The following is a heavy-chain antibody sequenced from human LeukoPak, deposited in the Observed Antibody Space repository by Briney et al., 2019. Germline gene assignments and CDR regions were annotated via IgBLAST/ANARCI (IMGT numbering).Heavy chain of an antibody. V-gene: IGHV4-4*07. Sequence: SETLSLTCTVSGGSITNYYWSWVRQSAGKGLEWIGRIFTSGASGATNYHPSLKSRVTMSIDTSKNQLSLRLSTVTAADTAVYYCARESTTLKTFDFWGQGTLVSVSS. D-gene: IGHD1-14*01. J-gene: IGHJ4*02. CDR1: GGSITNYY. CDR2: IFTSGASGAT. CDR3: ARESTTLKTFDF.